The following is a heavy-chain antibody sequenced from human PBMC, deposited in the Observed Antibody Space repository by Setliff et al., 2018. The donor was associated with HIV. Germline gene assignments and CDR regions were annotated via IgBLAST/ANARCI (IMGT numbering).Heavy chain of an antibody. V-gene: IGHV4-4*09. CDR3: ARSPSYRSSWEYYFDC. CDR2: IYTSRGT. D-gene: IGHD6-13*01. Sequence: ASETLSLTCTVSGGSISGYHWNWLRQTPGKGLEWIGYIYTSRGTNYNHSLRTRVIISVDTSNQFSLKLSSVTAAAAAVSYCARSPSYRSSWEYYFDCWGQGILVTVSS. J-gene: IGHJ4*02. CDR1: GGSISGYH.